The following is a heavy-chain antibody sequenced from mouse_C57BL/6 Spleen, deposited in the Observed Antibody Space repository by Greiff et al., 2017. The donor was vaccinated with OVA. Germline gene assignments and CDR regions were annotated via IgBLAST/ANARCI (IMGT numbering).Heavy chain of an antibody. V-gene: IGHV5-16*01. D-gene: IGHD2-4*01. Sequence: EVHLVESEGGLVQPGSSMKLSCTASGFTFSDYYMAWVRQVPEKGLEWVANINYDGSSTYYLDSLKSRFIISRDNAKNILYLQMSSLKSEDTATYYCAREGYDYDYFDYWGQGTTLTVSS. CDR2: INYDGSST. J-gene: IGHJ2*01. CDR1: GFTFSDYY. CDR3: AREGYDYDYFDY.